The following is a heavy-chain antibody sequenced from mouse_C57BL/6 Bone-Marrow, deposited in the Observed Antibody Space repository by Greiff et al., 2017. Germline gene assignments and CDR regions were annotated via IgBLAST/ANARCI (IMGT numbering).Heavy chain of an antibody. Sequence: EVKLQESGGGLVKPGGSLKLSCAASGFTFSSYAMSWVRQTPEKRLEWVATISDGGSYTYYPDNVKGRFTISRDNAKNNLYLQMSHLKSEDTAMYYCAGEGYDYTWFAYWGQGTLVTVSA. CDR1: GFTFSSYA. J-gene: IGHJ3*01. V-gene: IGHV5-4*01. CDR3: AGEGYDYTWFAY. D-gene: IGHD2-4*01. CDR2: ISDGGSYT.